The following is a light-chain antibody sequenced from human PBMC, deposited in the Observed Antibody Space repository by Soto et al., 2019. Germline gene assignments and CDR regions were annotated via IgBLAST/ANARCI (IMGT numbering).Light chain of an antibody. J-gene: IGKJ3*01. Sequence: EIVLAQSPGTLSLSPGERATLSCRASQTVISSSLAWYQQKPGQAPRLLIYDTSTRATGIPDRFSGSGSGTDFTLTINGLEPEDFGVYYCQQYSSSPFTFGPGTKVDLK. CDR2: DTS. V-gene: IGKV3-20*01. CDR1: QTVISSS. CDR3: QQYSSSPFT.